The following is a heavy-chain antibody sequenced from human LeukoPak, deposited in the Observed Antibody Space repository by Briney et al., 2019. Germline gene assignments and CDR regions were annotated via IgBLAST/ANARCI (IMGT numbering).Heavy chain of an antibody. CDR2: ISYSGTT. J-gene: IGHJ5*02. V-gene: IGHV4-31*03. Sequence: KASETLSLTCTVSGGSISSGGLYWSWIRQHPGKGLEWIGYISYSGTTYYNPSLKSRVAISVDTSKNLFSLKLSSVTAADTAVYYCANYGSGSYRFDPWGQGTLVTVSS. CDR1: GGSISSGGLY. CDR3: ANYGSGSYRFDP. D-gene: IGHD3-10*01.